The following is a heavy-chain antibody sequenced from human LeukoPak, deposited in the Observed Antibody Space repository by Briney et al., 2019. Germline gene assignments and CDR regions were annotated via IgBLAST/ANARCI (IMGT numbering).Heavy chain of an antibody. D-gene: IGHD1-26*01. CDR2: MKQYDSGS. J-gene: IGHJ5*02. CDR3: ARVFGSYWGCFVP. CDR1: GFTLISDA. Sequence: GGSLRLSCSASGFTLISDAISWGRQAPAQGEGREANMKQYDSGSTYVDSVKDRLTISRDNAKNSLYLQMNSLRAEDTAVYYCARVFGSYWGCFVPWGEGALVTVSS. V-gene: IGHV3-7*01.